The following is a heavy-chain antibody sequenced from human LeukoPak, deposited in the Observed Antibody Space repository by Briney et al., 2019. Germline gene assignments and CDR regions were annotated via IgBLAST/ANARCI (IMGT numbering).Heavy chain of an antibody. CDR3: ASTSGTTYAFDI. CDR1: GFTFSSYA. CDR2: LQYDGANK. J-gene: IGHJ3*02. Sequence: GGSLRLSCAASGFTFSSYAMHWVRQAPGKGLEWVTFLQYDGANKYYADSVRGRFTISRDNAKNSLYLQMNSLRAEDTAVYYCASTSGTTYAFDIWGQGTMVTVSS. D-gene: IGHD1-7*01. V-gene: IGHV3-30*02.